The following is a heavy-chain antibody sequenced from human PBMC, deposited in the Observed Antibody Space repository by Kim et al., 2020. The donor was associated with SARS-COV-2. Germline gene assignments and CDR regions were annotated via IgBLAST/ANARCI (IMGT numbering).Heavy chain of an antibody. CDR3: ARAPIVRGGNWFDP. J-gene: IGHJ5*02. V-gene: IGHV3-30*15. D-gene: IGHD3-10*01. Sequence: ADSVKGRFTISRDNSKNTVYLQMSSLRAEDTAVYYCARAPIVRGGNWFDPWGQGTQVTVSS.